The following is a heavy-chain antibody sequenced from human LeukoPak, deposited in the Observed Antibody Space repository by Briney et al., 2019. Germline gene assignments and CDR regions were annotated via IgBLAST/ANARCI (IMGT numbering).Heavy chain of an antibody. CDR3: TRGSFTLISGSNHFDN. V-gene: IGHV1-8*01. Sequence: ASVKVSCKASGYTFTGYDINWVRQATGQGLEWMGWMNPDRGNTGYAQKFQGRITISRDTSISTAYLELSGLRSDDTAVYYCTRGSFTLISGSNHFDNWGQGTLVTVSS. D-gene: IGHD3-10*01. CDR2: MNPDRGNT. CDR1: GYTFTGYD. J-gene: IGHJ4*02.